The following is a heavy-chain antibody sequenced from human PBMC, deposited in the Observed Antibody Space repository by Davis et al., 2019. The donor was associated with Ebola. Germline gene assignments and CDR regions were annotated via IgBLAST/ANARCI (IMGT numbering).Heavy chain of an antibody. CDR2: IYYRGST. CDR1: GGSISNRSYY. Sequence: MPSETLSLTCTVSGGSISNRSYYWGWIRQPPGKGLEWIGSIYYRGSTYYNPSLKSRVTISVDTSKNQFSLNLTSVTAADTAVYYCARGPASITSFGGGNYYYMDVWGKGTTVTVSS. D-gene: IGHD3-3*01. CDR3: ARGPASITSFGGGNYYYMDV. V-gene: IGHV4-39*07. J-gene: IGHJ6*03.